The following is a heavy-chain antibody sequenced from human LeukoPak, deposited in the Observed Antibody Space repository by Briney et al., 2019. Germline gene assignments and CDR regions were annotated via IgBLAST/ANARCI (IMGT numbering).Heavy chain of an antibody. J-gene: IGHJ4*02. CDR1: GFSVTNNY. CDR3: ARGDGYNFFDY. CDR2: FYVGGAT. Sequence: GGPLRLSCAVSGFSVTNNYMRWVRQAPGKELEWVSVFYVGGATYYADSVKGRFTISRDNSENTLYLQMKSLRAEDTAVYYCARGDGYNFFDYWGQGTLVTVSS. D-gene: IGHD5-24*01. V-gene: IGHV3-53*01.